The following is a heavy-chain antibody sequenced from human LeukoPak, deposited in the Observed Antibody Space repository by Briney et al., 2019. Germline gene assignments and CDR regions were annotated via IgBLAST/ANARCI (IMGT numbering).Heavy chain of an antibody. CDR3: ARDRKVRGVMDWFDP. Sequence: GGSLRLSCAASGFTFSSYEMNWVRQAPGKGLEWVSYISSSGSTIYYADSVKGRFTISRDNAKNSLYLQMNSLRAEDTAVYYCARDRKVRGVMDWFDPWGQGTLVTVSS. J-gene: IGHJ5*02. CDR1: GFTFSSYE. V-gene: IGHV3-48*03. CDR2: ISSSGSTI. D-gene: IGHD3-10*01.